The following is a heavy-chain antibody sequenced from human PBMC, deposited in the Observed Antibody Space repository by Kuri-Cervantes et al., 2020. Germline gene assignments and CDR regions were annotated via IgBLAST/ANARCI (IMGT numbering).Heavy chain of an antibody. CDR1: GYTFTSYY. V-gene: IGHV1-46*01. D-gene: IGHD6-19*01. Sequence: ASVKVSCKASGYTFTSYYMHWVRQAPGQGLEWMGIINPSGGSTNYAQKFQGRVTMTTDTSTTTAYMELKSLRSDDTAVYYCARDVFGAAVASRAFDIWGQGTMVTVSS. J-gene: IGHJ3*02. CDR2: INPSGGST. CDR3: ARDVFGAAVASRAFDI.